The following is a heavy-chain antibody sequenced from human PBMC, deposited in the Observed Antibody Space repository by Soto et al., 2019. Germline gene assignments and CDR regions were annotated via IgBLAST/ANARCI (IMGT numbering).Heavy chain of an antibody. CDR1: GFDFRSYE. V-gene: IGHV3-48*03. CDR2: IRANDEGI. J-gene: IGHJ3*02. CDR3: ARETLRDAIDI. Sequence: PGGSLRLSCVASGFDFRSYEMNWVRQAPGKGLEWVSNIRANDEGIYYADSVKGRVSVSRDNAKNSLFLEMNSLRVDDTAVYYCARETLRDAIDIWGQGTMVTVSS.